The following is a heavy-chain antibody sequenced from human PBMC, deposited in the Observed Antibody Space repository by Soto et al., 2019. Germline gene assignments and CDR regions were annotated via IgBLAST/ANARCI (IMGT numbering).Heavy chain of an antibody. CDR3: ARDGRYHDSSDGVY. Sequence: GGSLRLFCAASGFTVSSNYMSWVRQAPGKGLEWVSVIYSGGSTYYADSVKGRFTISRHNSKNTLYLQMNSLRAEDTAVYYCARDGRYHDSSDGVYWGQGTRVTVSS. CDR1: GFTVSSNY. CDR2: IYSGGST. D-gene: IGHD3-22*01. J-gene: IGHJ4*02. V-gene: IGHV3-53*04.